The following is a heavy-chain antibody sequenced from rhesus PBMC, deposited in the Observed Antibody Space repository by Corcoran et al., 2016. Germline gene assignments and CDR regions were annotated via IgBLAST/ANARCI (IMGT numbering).Heavy chain of an antibody. CDR1: GYSIRNYY. Sequence: QVQLQESGPGLVTPSETLSLTCAVSGYSIRNYYWNWVRSPPGEGLEWSGCVRPSHGNTYYNPALKSRVSISTDTSKNQFSLRLSSVTAADTALYYCTRGDYTVTTHFDSWGLGVLVTVSS. CDR2: VRPSHGNT. J-gene: IGHJ4*01. CDR3: TRGDYTVTTHFDS. D-gene: IGHD4-23*01. V-gene: IGHV4-165*01.